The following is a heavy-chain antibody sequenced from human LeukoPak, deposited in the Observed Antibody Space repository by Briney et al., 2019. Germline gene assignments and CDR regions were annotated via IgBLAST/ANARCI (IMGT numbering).Heavy chain of an antibody. CDR3: AKGSKGVAARKNGMDV. J-gene: IGHJ6*02. CDR2: ISGSGGST. CDR1: GFTFSSYA. V-gene: IGHV3-23*01. D-gene: IGHD2-15*01. Sequence: GGSLRLSCAASGFTFSSYAMSWVRQAPGKGLGWVSAISGSGGSTYYADSVKGRFTISRDNSKNTLYLQMNSLRAEDTAVYYCAKGSKGVAARKNGMDVWGQGTTVTVSS.